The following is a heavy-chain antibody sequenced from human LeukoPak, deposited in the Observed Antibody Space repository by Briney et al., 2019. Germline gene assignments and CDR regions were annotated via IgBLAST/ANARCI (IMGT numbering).Heavy chain of an antibody. Sequence: PGGSLRLSCAASGFTFSNYRMHWVRQAPGKGLVWVSSINSDGSSRGNADSVKGRFTISRDNAKNTLSLQMNSLRAEDTAVYYCAKMASSSSSDDYWGQGTLVTVSS. J-gene: IGHJ4*02. CDR1: GFTFSNYR. D-gene: IGHD6-6*01. CDR2: INSDGSSR. V-gene: IGHV3-74*01. CDR3: AKMASSSSSDDY.